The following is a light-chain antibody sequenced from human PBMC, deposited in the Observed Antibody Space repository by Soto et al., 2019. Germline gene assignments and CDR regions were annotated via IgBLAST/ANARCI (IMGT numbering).Light chain of an antibody. Sequence: AIQLTQSPSSLPASVGDRLTITCRASQGIRSALAWYQQKPGKAPKLLIYDASTLEGGVPSRFSGTGSGTDFALTISTLQPDDFATYHYQQFYSLPLTFGGGTKVEI. J-gene: IGKJ4*01. CDR2: DAS. V-gene: IGKV1-13*02. CDR1: QGIRSA. CDR3: QQFYSLPLT.